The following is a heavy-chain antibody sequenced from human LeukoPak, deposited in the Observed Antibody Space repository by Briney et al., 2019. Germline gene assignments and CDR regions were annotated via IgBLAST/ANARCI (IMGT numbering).Heavy chain of an antibody. CDR3: ARAPYEDYRYYYYGMDV. D-gene: IGHD4-4*01. V-gene: IGHV3-53*01. CDR2: IYSGGST. Sequence: GGSLRLSCAASGFTFSYAWMSWVRQAPGKGLEWVSVIYSGGSTYYADSVKGRFTISRDNSKNTLYLQMNSLRAEDTAVYYCARAPYEDYRYYYYGMDVWGQGTTVTVSS. J-gene: IGHJ6*02. CDR1: GFTFSYAW.